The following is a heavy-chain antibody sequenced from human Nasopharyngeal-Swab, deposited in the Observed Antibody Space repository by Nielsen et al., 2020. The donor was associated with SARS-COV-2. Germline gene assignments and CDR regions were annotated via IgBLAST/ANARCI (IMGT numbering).Heavy chain of an antibody. CDR2: ISTSSSTI. J-gene: IGHJ5*02. Sequence: ESLKIACAASGFTFSSYCMNWVRQAPGKGLEWVSYISTSSSTIYYPDSGKGRSTISRDNAKNSLSMQMNSLRAEDTAVYYCARATRPRYCSSTSCFNWFDPWGQGTLVTVSS. CDR1: GFTFSSYC. V-gene: IGHV3-48*01. D-gene: IGHD2-2*01. CDR3: ARATRPRYCSSTSCFNWFDP.